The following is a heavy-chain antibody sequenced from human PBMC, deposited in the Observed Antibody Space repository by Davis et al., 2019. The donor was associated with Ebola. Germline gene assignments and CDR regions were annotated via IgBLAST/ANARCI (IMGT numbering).Heavy chain of an antibody. D-gene: IGHD1-14*01. CDR3: ARTMTHYYYYGMDV. CDR2: ISGSGGST. Sequence: GESLKISCAASGFTFSSYSMNWVRQAPGKGLEWVSAISGSGGSTYYADSVKGRFTISRDNSKNTLYLQMNSLRAEDTAVYYCARTMTHYYYYGMDVWGQGTTVTVSS. CDR1: GFTFSSYS. J-gene: IGHJ6*02. V-gene: IGHV3-23*01.